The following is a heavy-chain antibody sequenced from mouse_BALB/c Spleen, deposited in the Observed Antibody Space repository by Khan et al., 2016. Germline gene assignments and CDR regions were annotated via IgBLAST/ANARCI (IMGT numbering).Heavy chain of an antibody. Sequence: EVKLLESGGGLVQPGGSLKLSCAASGFDFSRYWMSWVRQAPGKGLEWIGEINPDSSTINYTPSPKDKFIISRANAKNTQHLQMSEVRSEDTALYYWASLHYYGYMNYWGQGTTLTVSA. J-gene: IGHJ2*01. V-gene: IGHV4-1*02. CDR2: INPDSSTI. CDR1: GFDFSRYW. CDR3: ASLHYYGYMNY. D-gene: IGHD1-2*01.